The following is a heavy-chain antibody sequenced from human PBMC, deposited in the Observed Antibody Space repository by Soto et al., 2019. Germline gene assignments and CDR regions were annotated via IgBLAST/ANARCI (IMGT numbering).Heavy chain of an antibody. CDR2: IYYSGST. V-gene: IGHV4-31*03. Sequence: SETLSLTCTVSGGSISSGGYYWSWIRQHPGKGLEWIGYIYYSGSTYYNPSLKSRVTISVDTSKNQFSLKLSSVTAADTAVYYCARGTTMVRGVITFLDYWGQGTLVTVSS. CDR3: ARGTTMVRGVITFLDY. D-gene: IGHD3-10*01. CDR1: GGSISSGGYY. J-gene: IGHJ4*02.